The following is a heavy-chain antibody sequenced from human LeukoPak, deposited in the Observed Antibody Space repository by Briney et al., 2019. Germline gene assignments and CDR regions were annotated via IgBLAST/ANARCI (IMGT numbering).Heavy chain of an antibody. CDR2: ISTSGGST. D-gene: IGHD6-6*01. J-gene: IGHJ4*02. CDR1: GFTFSSYA. CDR3: AKHSSNIAARPFDY. Sequence: GESLRLSCAASGFTFSSYAMSWVRQAPGKGLEWVSDISTSGGSTYYADSVKGRFTISRDNSKNTLFLQMNSLRAEDTAVYYCAKHSSNIAARPFDYWGQGTLVTVSS. V-gene: IGHV3-23*01.